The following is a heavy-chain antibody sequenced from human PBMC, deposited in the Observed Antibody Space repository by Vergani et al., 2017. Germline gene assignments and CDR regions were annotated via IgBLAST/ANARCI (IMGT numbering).Heavy chain of an antibody. J-gene: IGHJ4*02. D-gene: IGHD6-13*01. CDR1: GFDFSSYI. Sequence: QLVESGGGWVQPGGSLRLSCVVSGFDFSSYIMNWVRQAPGKGLEWVSFVSTGTKSQSYAESVKGRFTISRDNAKNSLYLQMNSLRAEDTAVYYCASPAAGTGGYFDYWGQGTLVTVSS. V-gene: IGHV3-48*04. CDR3: ASPAAGTGGYFDY. CDR2: VSTGTKSQ.